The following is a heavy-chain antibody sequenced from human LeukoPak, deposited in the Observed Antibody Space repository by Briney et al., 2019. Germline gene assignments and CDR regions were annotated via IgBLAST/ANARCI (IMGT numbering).Heavy chain of an antibody. V-gene: IGHV3-21*01. CDR2: ISSSSSYI. CDR1: GFTFSSYS. J-gene: IGHJ3*02. D-gene: IGHD2-2*01. Sequence: GGSLRLSCAASGFTFSSYSMNWVRQAPGKGLEWVSCISSSSSYIYYADSVKGRFTISRDNAKNSLYLQMNCLRAEDTAVYYCARGPYCSSTSCYGGAFDIWGQGTMVTVSS. CDR3: ARGPYCSSTSCYGGAFDI.